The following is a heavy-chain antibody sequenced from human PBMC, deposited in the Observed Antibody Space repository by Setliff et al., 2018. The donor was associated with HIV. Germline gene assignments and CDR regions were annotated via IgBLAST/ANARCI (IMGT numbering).Heavy chain of an antibody. CDR2: ISGDGTSK. CDR3: LQMNSLRVDDTAVYNCARRGVCSGGKCPSHAMDV. Sequence: PGGSLRLSCAPSGFTFSNHWMYWVRQVPGKGLVWVSRISGDGTSKSYADSVKGRFTISRDNTKNTLYLQMNSLRVDDTANSPYLQMNSLRVDDTAVYNCARRGVCSGGKCPSHAMDVWGQGTTVTVSS. CDR1: GFTFSNHW. D-gene: IGHD2-15*01. V-gene: IGHV3-74*01. J-gene: IGHJ6*02.